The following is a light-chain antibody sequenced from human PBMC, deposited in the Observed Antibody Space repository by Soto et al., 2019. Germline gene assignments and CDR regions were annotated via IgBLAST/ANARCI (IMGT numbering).Light chain of an antibody. CDR1: QSVSSN. V-gene: IGKV3-11*01. CDR2: RAS. Sequence: EVVLTQSPATLYLSPGERATLSCRASQSVSSNLAWYQQKPGQAPRLLIYRASTRASGIPARFSGSGSGTDVFPRISSLQPEDFVVYYCQQRTNCYWTFGQGTKVEVK. CDR3: QQRTNCYWT. J-gene: IGKJ1*01.